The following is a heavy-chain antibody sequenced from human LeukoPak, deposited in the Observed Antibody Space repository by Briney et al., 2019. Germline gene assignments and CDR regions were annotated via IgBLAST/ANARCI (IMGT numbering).Heavy chain of an antibody. Sequence: GGSLRLSCAASGFTFSSYGMHWVRQAPGKGLEWVAFIRYDGSNKYYADSVKGRFTISRDNAKNSLYLQMNSLRAEDTAVYYCARDSGGYSSSWYEVGSDYWGQGTLVTVSS. D-gene: IGHD6-13*01. CDR1: GFTFSSYG. CDR2: IRYDGSNK. V-gene: IGHV3-30*02. J-gene: IGHJ4*02. CDR3: ARDSGGYSSSWYEVGSDY.